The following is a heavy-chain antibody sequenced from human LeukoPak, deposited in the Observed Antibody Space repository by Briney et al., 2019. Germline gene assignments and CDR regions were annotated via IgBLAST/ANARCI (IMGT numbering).Heavy chain of an antibody. V-gene: IGHV3-30*02. D-gene: IGHD3-3*01. CDR2: IRYDGSNK. Sequence: GGSLRLSCAASGFTLTSYGMHWVRQPPGKGLEWVAFIRYDGSNKYYADSVKGRFTISRDNSKNTLYLQMNSLRAEDTAVYYCAKDRGYDFWSGSMTDWGQGTLVTVSS. CDR1: GFTLTSYG. J-gene: IGHJ4*02. CDR3: AKDRGYDFWSGSMTD.